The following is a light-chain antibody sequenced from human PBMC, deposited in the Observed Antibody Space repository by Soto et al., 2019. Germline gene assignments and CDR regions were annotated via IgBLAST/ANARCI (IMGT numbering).Light chain of an antibody. CDR3: QQYDNLPLT. CDR1: QGIRND. Sequence: IQMTQSPSSLSASVGDRVTINCRASQGIRNDLGWYQQKPGKAPKLLIYDASDLETGVPSRFSGSGSGTDFTFTISSLQPEDIATYYCQQYDNLPLTFGGGTKVEIK. V-gene: IGKV1-33*01. J-gene: IGKJ4*01. CDR2: DAS.